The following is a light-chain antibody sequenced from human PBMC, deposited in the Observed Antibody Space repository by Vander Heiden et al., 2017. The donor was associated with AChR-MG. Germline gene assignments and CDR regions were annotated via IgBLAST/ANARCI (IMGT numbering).Light chain of an antibody. V-gene: IGLV3-25*03. Sequence: SYELTQPPSVSVSPGQTARITCPGDALPKQYAYWYQQKPGQAPVLVIYKDNERPSGIPERFSGSISGTTVTLTSSGVQAEDEADYYCQSVDSSGTYVFGTGTKVTVL. CDR3: QSVDSSGTYV. J-gene: IGLJ1*01. CDR2: KDN. CDR1: ALPKQY.